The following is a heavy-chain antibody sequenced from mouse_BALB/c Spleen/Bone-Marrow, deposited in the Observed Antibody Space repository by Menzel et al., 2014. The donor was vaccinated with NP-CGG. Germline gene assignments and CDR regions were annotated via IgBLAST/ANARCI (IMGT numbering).Heavy chain of an antibody. CDR2: INPSNGGT. CDR3: TRLPH. V-gene: IGHV1S81*02. J-gene: IGHJ4*01. CDR1: GYTFTSYY. Sequence: QVQLKDSGAELVKPGASVKLSCKASGYTFTSYYMYWVKQRPGQGLEWIGEINPSNGGTNFNEKFKSRATLTVDKSSSTAYMQLRSLTSEDSAVYYCTRLPHWGQGTSVTVSS. D-gene: IGHD5-1*01.